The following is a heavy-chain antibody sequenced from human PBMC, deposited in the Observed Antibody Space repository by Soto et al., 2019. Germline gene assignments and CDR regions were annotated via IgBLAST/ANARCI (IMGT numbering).Heavy chain of an antibody. CDR3: TRLSYDVGFDQ. J-gene: IGHJ4*02. Sequence: VQVVESGGGLVQPGGSLRLSCAASGYTVSSNNINWVRQAPGRGLEWVSIIYSGGSTYYADSVKGRFTVSRDDSENSVYLHMSSLRVEDSAVYYCTRLSYDVGFDQWGQGTLVSVSS. D-gene: IGHD1-1*01. V-gene: IGHV3-66*01. CDR1: GYTVSSNN. CDR2: IYSGGST.